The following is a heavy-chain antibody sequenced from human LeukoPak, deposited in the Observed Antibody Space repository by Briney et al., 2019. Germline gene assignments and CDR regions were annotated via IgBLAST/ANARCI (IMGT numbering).Heavy chain of an antibody. CDR1: GFTFSVYW. V-gene: IGHV3-74*01. J-gene: IGHJ4*02. CDR3: VRDSPTGYYTDH. D-gene: IGHD3/OR15-3a*01. CDR2: ISNDGSST. Sequence: PGGSLTLSCAASGFTFSVYWMHWVRQAPGKGLVWVSRISNDGSSTTYADSVKGRFTISRDDAKDTVYLQMNSLRAEDTAVYYCVRDSPTGYYTDHWGQGTLVTVSS.